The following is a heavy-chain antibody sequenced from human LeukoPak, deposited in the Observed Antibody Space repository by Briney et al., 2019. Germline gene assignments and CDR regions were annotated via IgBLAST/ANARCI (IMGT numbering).Heavy chain of an antibody. CDR3: ASGRGMVITGDASDI. V-gene: IGHV3-33*01. D-gene: IGHD2-21*01. CDR1: GFTFSHYG. Sequence: GGSLRLSCAASGFTFSHYGMPWVRQAPGKGLEWVAVIWYDGSNKYYADSVKGRFTISRENSKNKMYLQMNSLRAEDTAVYYCASGRGMVITGDASDIWGQGTMVTVSS. J-gene: IGHJ3*02. CDR2: IWYDGSNK.